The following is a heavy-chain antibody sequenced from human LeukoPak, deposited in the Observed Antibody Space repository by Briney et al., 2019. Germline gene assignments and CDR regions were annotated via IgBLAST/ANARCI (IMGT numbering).Heavy chain of an antibody. D-gene: IGHD5-18*01. CDR3: ARDQGLTAPPPYGLDV. V-gene: IGHV1-69*04. CDR1: GGTFSSSA. Sequence: SVKVSCKTFGGTFSSSAITWVRQAPGQGLEWMGRIIPVLNITTYAQKFQGSVTITADTSTSTVYMELSSLRSEETAVYYCARDQGLTAPPPYGLDVWGQGTTVIVSS. CDR2: IIPVLNIT. J-gene: IGHJ6*02.